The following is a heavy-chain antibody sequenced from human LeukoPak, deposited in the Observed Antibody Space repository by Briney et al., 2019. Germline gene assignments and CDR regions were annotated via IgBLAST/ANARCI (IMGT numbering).Heavy chain of an antibody. J-gene: IGHJ5*02. CDR2: IYYSGST. D-gene: IGHD5-24*01. CDR1: GGSISSYY. CDR3: ARHGFRGDGYNWAANWFDP. Sequence: PSETLSLTCTVSGGSISSYYWSWIRQPPGKGLEWIGYIYYSGSTNYNPSLKSRVTISVDTSKNQFSLKLSSATAADTAVYYCARHGFRGDGYNWAANWFDPWGQGTLVTVSS. V-gene: IGHV4-59*08.